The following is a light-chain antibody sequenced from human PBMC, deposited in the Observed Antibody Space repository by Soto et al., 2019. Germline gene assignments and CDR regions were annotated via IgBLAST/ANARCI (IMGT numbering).Light chain of an antibody. J-gene: IGKJ4*01. CDR3: QQRSNWPPT. CDR2: DAS. Sequence: EIVLTQSPATLSLSPGERATLSCRASQSISSYLAWYQQKPGQAPRLLIYDASNRATAIPARFSGGGTWTDLTLTISSLEPEDFAVYYCQQRSNWPPTFGGGTKVEIK. CDR1: QSISSY. V-gene: IGKV3-11*01.